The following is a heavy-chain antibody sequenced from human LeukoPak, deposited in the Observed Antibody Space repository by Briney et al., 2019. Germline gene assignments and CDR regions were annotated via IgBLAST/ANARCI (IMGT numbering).Heavy chain of an antibody. D-gene: IGHD5/OR15-5a*01. V-gene: IGHV3-23*01. Sequence: GGPLRFSCPASGFTFNNYVMSWFRQAPGKGLEWVSAISGSGISTYYADSVKGRFTISRDNSKNTFFLQMNSLRAEDTAVYHCAKSSTFYDCFDYWGQGTLVTVSS. CDR1: GFTFNNYV. CDR3: AKSSTFYDCFDY. CDR2: ISGSGIST. J-gene: IGHJ4*02.